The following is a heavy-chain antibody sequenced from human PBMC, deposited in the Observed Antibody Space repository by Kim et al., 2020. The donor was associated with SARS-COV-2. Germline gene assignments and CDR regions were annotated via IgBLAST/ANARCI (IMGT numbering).Heavy chain of an antibody. CDR3: ARSGSSWHQNDNWFDP. CDR1: GGSISSGGYY. Sequence: SETLSLTCTVSGGSISSGGYYWSWIRQHPGKGLEWIGYIYYSGSTYYNPSLKSRVTISVDTSKNQFSLKLSSVTAADTAVYYCARSGSSWHQNDNWFDPWGQGTLVTVSS. D-gene: IGHD6-13*01. CDR2: IYYSGST. J-gene: IGHJ5*02. V-gene: IGHV4-31*03.